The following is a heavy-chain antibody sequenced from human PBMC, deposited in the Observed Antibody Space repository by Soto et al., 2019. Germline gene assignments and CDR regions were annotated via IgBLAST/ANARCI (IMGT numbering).Heavy chain of an antibody. Sequence: QVQLVESGGGVVQPGRSLRLSCAASGFTFSSYGMHWVRQAPGKGLEWVAVISYDGSNKYYADSVKGRFTISRDNSKNTLYLQMNSLRAEDTAVYYCAKDRWGDIVVVVAAPYYWGQGTLVTVSS. CDR1: GFTFSSYG. J-gene: IGHJ4*02. V-gene: IGHV3-30*18. D-gene: IGHD2-15*01. CDR2: ISYDGSNK. CDR3: AKDRWGDIVVVVAAPYY.